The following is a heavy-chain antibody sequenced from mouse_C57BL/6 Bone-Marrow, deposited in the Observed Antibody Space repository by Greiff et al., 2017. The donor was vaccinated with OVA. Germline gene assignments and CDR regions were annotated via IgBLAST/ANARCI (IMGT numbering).Heavy chain of an antibody. Sequence: QVQLQQPGAELVKPGASVKLSCKASGYTFTSYWMHWVKQRPGQGLWWIGMIHPNSGSTNYNEKFKSKATLTVDKSSSTAYMQLSSLTSEDSAVYYCARCYDYDFDYWGQGTTLTVSS. CDR1: GYTFTSYW. D-gene: IGHD2-4*01. V-gene: IGHV1-64*01. J-gene: IGHJ2*01. CDR2: IHPNSGST. CDR3: ARCYDYDFDY.